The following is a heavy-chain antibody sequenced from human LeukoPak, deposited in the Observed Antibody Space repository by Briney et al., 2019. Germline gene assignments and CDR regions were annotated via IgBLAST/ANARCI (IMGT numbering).Heavy chain of an antibody. CDR1: GGSISSSNW. V-gene: IGHV4-4*02. Sequence: SGTLSLTCAVSGGSISSSNWWSLVRPPPGKGVEWIGSIYYSGNTYYNPTLKSRVTISVDTSKNQFSLRLSSVTAADTAVYYCARPNWNDLHFDYWGQGTLVTVSS. J-gene: IGHJ4*02. CDR2: IYYSGNT. D-gene: IGHD1-1*01. CDR3: ARPNWNDLHFDY.